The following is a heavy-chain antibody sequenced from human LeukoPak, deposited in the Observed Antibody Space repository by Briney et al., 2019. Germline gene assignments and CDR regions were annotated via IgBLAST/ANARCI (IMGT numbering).Heavy chain of an antibody. CDR2: INHSGST. CDR1: GGSFSGYY. CDR3: ARMYRY. J-gene: IGHJ4*02. V-gene: IGHV4-34*01. Sequence: ASETLSLTCAVYGGSFSGYYWSWIRQPPGKGLEWIGEINHSGSTNYNPSLKSRVTISVDTSKNQFSLKLSSVTAADTAVYYCARMYRYWGQGTLVTVSS. D-gene: IGHD1-26*01.